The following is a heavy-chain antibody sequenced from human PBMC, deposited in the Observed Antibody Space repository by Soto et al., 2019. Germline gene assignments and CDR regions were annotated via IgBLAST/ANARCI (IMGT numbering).Heavy chain of an antibody. V-gene: IGHV3-23*01. CDR1: GFTFSSYA. J-gene: IGHJ4*02. CDR2: ISGSGGST. Sequence: GGSLRLSCAASGFTFSSYAMSWVRQAPGKGLEWVSAISGSGGSTYYADSVKGRFTISRDNSKNTLYLQMNSLRAEDTAVYYCAKGVGDIVLMVYAPPVAPDTYWGQGTLVTVSS. CDR3: AKGVGDIVLMVYAPPVAPDTY. D-gene: IGHD2-8*01.